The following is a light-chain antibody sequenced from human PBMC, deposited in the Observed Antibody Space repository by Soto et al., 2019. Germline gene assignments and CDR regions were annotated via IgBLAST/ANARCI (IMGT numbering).Light chain of an antibody. CDR3: QQYGSSPPIT. CDR2: GAS. Sequence: EIVMTQSPATLSVSPGESATLSCRASQSISSSYLAWYQQKPGQAPRLLIYGASSRATGIPDRFSGSGSGTDFTLTISRLEPEDFAVYYCQQYGSSPPITFGQGTKVDIK. V-gene: IGKV3-20*01. CDR1: QSISSSY. J-gene: IGKJ1*01.